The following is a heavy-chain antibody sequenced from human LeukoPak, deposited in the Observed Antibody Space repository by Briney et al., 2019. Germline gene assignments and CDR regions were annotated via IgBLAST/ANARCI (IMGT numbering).Heavy chain of an antibody. Sequence: GGSLRLSCAASGFTFSSYAMSWVRQTPGMRLEWVSAITDSGGGTYYADSVKGRFTISRDNSKNTLYLQMNSLRAEDKAVYYCAKDSRIVPAATEFDYWGQGTLVTVSS. V-gene: IGHV3-23*01. CDR2: ITDSGGGT. CDR1: GFTFSSYA. D-gene: IGHD2-2*01. J-gene: IGHJ4*02. CDR3: AKDSRIVPAATEFDY.